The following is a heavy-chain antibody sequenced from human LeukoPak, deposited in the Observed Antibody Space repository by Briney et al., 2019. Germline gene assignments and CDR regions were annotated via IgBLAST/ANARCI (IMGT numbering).Heavy chain of an antibody. CDR3: ARGAVAASTLFDY. Sequence: SETLSLTCTVSGYSISSGYYWGWIRQPPGKGLEWIGSIYHSGSTYYNPSLKSRVTISVDTSKNQFSLKLSSVTAADTAVYYCARGAVAASTLFDYWGQGTLVTVSS. V-gene: IGHV4-38-2*02. D-gene: IGHD6-19*01. CDR1: GYSISSGYY. CDR2: IYHSGST. J-gene: IGHJ4*02.